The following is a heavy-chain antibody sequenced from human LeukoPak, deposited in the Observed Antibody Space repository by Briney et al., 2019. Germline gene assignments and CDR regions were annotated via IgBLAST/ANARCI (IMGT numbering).Heavy chain of an antibody. V-gene: IGHV3-21*01. D-gene: IGHD3-10*01. J-gene: IGHJ3*02. CDR1: GFSFSSYS. CDR3: ARTYGSGLDAFDI. Sequence: GGSLRLSCAASGFSFSSYSMNWVRQAPGKGLEWVSSISSSSFYIYYADSVKGRFTISRDNAKNSLFLQMNSLRAEDTAVYYCARTYGSGLDAFDIWGQGTMVTVSS. CDR2: ISSSSFYI.